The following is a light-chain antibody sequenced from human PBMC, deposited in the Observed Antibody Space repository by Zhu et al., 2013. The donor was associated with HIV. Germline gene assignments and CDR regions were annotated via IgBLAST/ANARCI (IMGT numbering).Light chain of an antibody. CDR2: LGS. Sequence: DIVMTQSPLSLPVTPGEPASISCRSSQSLLHSNGYNYLDWFLQKPGQSPQLLIYLGSNLASGVPDRFSGSGSGTDFTLHISRVETEDVGVYYCMQALHTPWTFGQGTKVEIK. J-gene: IGKJ1*01. V-gene: IGKV2-28*01. CDR1: QSLLHSNGYNY. CDR3: MQALHTPWT.